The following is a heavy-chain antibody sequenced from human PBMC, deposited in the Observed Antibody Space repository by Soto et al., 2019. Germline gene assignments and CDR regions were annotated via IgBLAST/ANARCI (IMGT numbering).Heavy chain of an antibody. CDR1: GGTFSSYA. V-gene: IGHV1-69*13. CDR2: IIPIFGTA. J-gene: IGHJ6*02. D-gene: IGHD2-15*01. Sequence: ASVKVSCKASGGTFSSYAISWVRQAPGQGLEWMGGIIPIFGTANYAQKFQGRVTITADESTSTAYMELSSLRSEDTAVYYCASCYSSEAGLNYYYGMDVWGQGTTVTVSS. CDR3: ASCYSSEAGLNYYYGMDV.